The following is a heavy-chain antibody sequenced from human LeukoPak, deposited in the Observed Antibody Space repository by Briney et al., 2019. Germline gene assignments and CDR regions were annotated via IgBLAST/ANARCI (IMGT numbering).Heavy chain of an antibody. D-gene: IGHD3-10*01. J-gene: IGHJ4*02. V-gene: IGHV4-59*01. CDR1: GGSISSYY. CDR2: MYYSGST. CDR3: ARVVWFGELSKYYFDY. Sequence: QVQLQESGPGLVKPSETLSLTCTVSGGSISSYYWSWIRQPPGKDLEWIGYMYYSGSTNYNPSLKSRVTMAVDTSKNQFSLRLSSVTTADTAVYYCARVVWFGELSKYYFDYWGQGTLVTVSS.